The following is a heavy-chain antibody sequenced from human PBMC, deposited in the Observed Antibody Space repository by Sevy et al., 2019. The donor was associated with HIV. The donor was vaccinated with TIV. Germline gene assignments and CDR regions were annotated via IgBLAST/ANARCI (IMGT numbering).Heavy chain of an antibody. D-gene: IGHD2-8*02. J-gene: IGHJ3*02. Sequence: SETLSLTCAVSGYSISSGYYWGWIRQPPGKGLEGIGSIYHSGRTYYNPSLKSRVTISVDTSKNQFSLKLSSVTAADTAVDYCARQAENWCGPFDIWGQGTMVTVSS. CDR3: ARQAENWCGPFDI. V-gene: IGHV4-38-2*01. CDR2: IYHSGRT. CDR1: GYSISSGYY.